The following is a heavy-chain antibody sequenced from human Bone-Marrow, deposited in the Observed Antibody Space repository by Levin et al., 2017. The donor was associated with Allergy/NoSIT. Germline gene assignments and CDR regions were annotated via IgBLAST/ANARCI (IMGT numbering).Heavy chain of an antibody. V-gene: IGHV3-48*03. D-gene: IGHD3-16*01. Sequence: GGSLRLSCAASGFNFSGYEMNWVRQAPGKGLEWIAYISASGNTKHLADSVMGRFSLSRDNAKNSLSLQMTNLRVEDTALYYCAREEGVLRYNWSDSWGQGTLVTVSS. CDR2: ISASGNTK. J-gene: IGHJ5*01. CDR3: AREEGVLRYNWSDS. CDR1: GFNFSGYE.